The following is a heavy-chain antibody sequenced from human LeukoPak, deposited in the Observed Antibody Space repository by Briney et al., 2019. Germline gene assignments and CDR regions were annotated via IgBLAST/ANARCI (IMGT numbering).Heavy chain of an antibody. Sequence: SETLSLTCTVSGGSISSYYWSWIRQPPGKGLEWIGYIYYSGSTNYSPSLQSRVTISVDTSKNQFSLKLSSVTATDTAVYYCARGYGDYVFDYWGQGTLVTVSS. V-gene: IGHV4-59*08. D-gene: IGHD4-17*01. CDR2: IYYSGST. J-gene: IGHJ4*02. CDR1: GGSISSYY. CDR3: ARGYGDYVFDY.